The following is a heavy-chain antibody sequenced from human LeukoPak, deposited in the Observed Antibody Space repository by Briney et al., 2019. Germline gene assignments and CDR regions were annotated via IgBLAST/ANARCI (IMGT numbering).Heavy chain of an antibody. CDR1: GGSISSSSYY. Sequence: SETLSLTCTVSGGSISSSSYYWSWIRQPPGKGLEWIGYIYYSGSTNYNPSLKSRVTISVDTSKNQFSLKLSSVTAADTAVYYCARGSFIYYYYYGMDVWGQGTTVTVSS. CDR3: ARGSFIYYYYYGMDV. V-gene: IGHV4-61*01. D-gene: IGHD2-15*01. J-gene: IGHJ6*02. CDR2: IYYSGST.